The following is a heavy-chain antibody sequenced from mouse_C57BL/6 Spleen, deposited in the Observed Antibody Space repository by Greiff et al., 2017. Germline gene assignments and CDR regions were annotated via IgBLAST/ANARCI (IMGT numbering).Heavy chain of an antibody. D-gene: IGHD1-1*01. CDR2: IYPRSGNT. CDR1: GYTFTSYG. V-gene: IGHV1-81*01. J-gene: IGHJ1*03. Sequence: QVQLQQSGAELARPGASVKLSCKASGYTFTSYGISWVKQRTGQGLEWIGEIYPRSGNTYYNEKFKGKATLTADKSSSTAYMELRSLTSEDSAVYFCARPDSHYGSSPYFDVWGTGTTVTVSS. CDR3: ARPDSHYGSSPYFDV.